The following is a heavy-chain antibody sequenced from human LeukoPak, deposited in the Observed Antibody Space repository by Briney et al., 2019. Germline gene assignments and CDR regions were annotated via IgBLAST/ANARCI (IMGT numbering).Heavy chain of an antibody. Sequence: PGRSLRLSCAAAGFTLSSNAMSWVRQAPGKGLEWVSAISGSGGSTYYADSVKGRFTISRDNSKNTLYLQMNSLRGEATAVYYRAKLYDQNFYDSSVLGYWGQGTLVTVSS. D-gene: IGHD3-22*01. J-gene: IGHJ4*02. CDR2: ISGSGGST. CDR3: AKLYDQNFYDSSVLGY. CDR1: GFTLSSNA. V-gene: IGHV3-23*01.